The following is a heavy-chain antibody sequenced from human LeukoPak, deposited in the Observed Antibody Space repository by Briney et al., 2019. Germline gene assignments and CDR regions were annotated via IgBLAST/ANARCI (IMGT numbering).Heavy chain of an antibody. J-gene: IGHJ4*02. D-gene: IGHD3-10*01. CDR1: GFTFSSYS. CDR3: ARDRGLTGDDY. CDR2: ISSSSSYI. Sequence: GGSLRLFCAASGFTFSSYSMKWVRQAPGKGLEWVSSISSSSSYIYYADSVKGRFTISRDNAKNSLYLQMNSLRAEDTAVYYCARDRGLTGDDYWGQGTLVTVSS. V-gene: IGHV3-21*01.